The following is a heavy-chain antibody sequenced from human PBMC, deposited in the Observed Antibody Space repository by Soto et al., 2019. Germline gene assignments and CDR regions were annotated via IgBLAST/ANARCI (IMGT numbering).Heavy chain of an antibody. J-gene: IGHJ4*02. V-gene: IGHV3-30-3*01. CDR1: GFTFSIYP. CDR3: ARIETYSSSCEN. CDR2: LSYDGSNI. D-gene: IGHD6-13*01. Sequence: ESGGGVVQPGRCLRLSCAASGFTFSIYPMHWVRQAPGKGLEWVAVLSYDGSNIHYADSVKGRFTISRDNSKNTLYLQMSSLRPEDTAVYYCARIETYSSSCENWGQGTLVTVSS.